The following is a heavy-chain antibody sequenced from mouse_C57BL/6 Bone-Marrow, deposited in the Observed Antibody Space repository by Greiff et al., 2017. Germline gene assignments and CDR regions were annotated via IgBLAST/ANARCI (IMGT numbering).Heavy chain of an antibody. D-gene: IGHD4-1*01. CDR2: INPRNGGT. V-gene: IGHV1-53*01. CDR1: GYTFTSYW. CDR3: ARWPNLGLGSDYVDY. J-gene: IGHJ2*01. Sequence: VQLQQSGTELVKPGASVKLSCKASGYTFTSYWMHWVKQRPGQGLEWIGNINPRNGGTNYNEKFKSKATLTVDKSSSTAYMQLSSLTSEDSAVYYCARWPNLGLGSDYVDYWGQGTTLTVSS.